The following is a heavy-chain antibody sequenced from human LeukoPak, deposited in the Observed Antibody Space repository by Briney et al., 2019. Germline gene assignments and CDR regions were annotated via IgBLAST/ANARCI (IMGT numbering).Heavy chain of an antibody. Sequence: GGSLRLSCAASGLTFSSYSMNWVRQAPGKGLEWVSSISSSSSYMYYADSVKGRFTISRDNAKNSLYLQMNSLRAEDTAVYYCAKDIRSGFVVVPAAIDYWGQGTLVTVSS. D-gene: IGHD2-2*01. CDR1: GLTFSSYS. V-gene: IGHV3-21*04. CDR3: AKDIRSGFVVVPAAIDY. CDR2: ISSSSSYM. J-gene: IGHJ4*02.